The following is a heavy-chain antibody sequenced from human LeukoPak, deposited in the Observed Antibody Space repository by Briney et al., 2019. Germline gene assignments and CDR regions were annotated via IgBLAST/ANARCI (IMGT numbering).Heavy chain of an antibody. CDR3: AKPLLWFGEFNDAFDI. Sequence: QPGGSLRLSCAASGFTFSSYGMPWVRQAPGKGLEWVAVISYDGSKKYYADSVKGRFTISRDNSKNTLYLQMNSLRAEDTAVYYCAKPLLWFGEFNDAFDIWGQGTMVTVSS. D-gene: IGHD3-10*01. V-gene: IGHV3-30*18. J-gene: IGHJ3*02. CDR2: ISYDGSKK. CDR1: GFTFSSYG.